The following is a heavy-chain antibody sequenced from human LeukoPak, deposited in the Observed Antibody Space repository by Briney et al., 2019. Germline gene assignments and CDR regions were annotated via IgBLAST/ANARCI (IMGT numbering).Heavy chain of an antibody. D-gene: IGHD2-21*02. J-gene: IGHJ4*02. CDR1: GYTFSGYY. CDR2: INPNSGGT. V-gene: IGHV1-2*02. Sequence: ASVKVSCKASGYTFSGYYMHWVRQAPGQGLEWVGWINPNSGGTNYAQKFQGRVTMTRDTSISTAYMELSRVLSGDTAVYYCARGKTMVYCGGDCYRFDNWGQGTLVTVSS. CDR3: ARGKTMVYCGGDCYRFDN.